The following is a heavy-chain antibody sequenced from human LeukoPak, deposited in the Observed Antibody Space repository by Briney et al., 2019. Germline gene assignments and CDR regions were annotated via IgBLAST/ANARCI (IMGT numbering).Heavy chain of an antibody. CDR3: AKHLGDSEYYGIDV. D-gene: IGHD3-16*01. J-gene: IGHJ6*02. CDR1: GFTFNSYA. Sequence: PGGSLRLSCAASGFTFNSYAMSWVRQAPGKGLEWISVISGSGDTTYYADSVKGRFTISRDISKNTLYLRMNSLRAEDTVVYYCAKHLGDSEYYGIDVWGQGTTVTVSS. CDR2: ISGSGDTT. V-gene: IGHV3-23*01.